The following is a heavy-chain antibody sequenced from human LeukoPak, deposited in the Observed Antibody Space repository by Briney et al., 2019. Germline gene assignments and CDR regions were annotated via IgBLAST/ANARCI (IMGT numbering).Heavy chain of an antibody. D-gene: IGHD3-22*01. CDR3: ARGRGLSSGYPGDLGYAAFDI. CDR1: GGSISSYY. V-gene: IGHV4-59*01. J-gene: IGHJ3*02. Sequence: PSETLSLTCTVSGGSISSYYWSWIRQPPGKGLEWIGYIYYSGSTNYNPSLKSRVTISVDTSKNQFSLKLSSVTAADTAVYYCARGRGLSSGYPGDLGYAAFDIWGQGTMVTVSS. CDR2: IYYSGST.